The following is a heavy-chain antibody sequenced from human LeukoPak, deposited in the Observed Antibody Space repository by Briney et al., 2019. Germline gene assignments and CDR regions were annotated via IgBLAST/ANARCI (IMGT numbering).Heavy chain of an antibody. CDR2: VDPEDGET. J-gene: IGHJ4*02. Sequence: ASVEVSCKVSGYTFTDYYMHWVQQAPGKGLEWMGLVDPEDGETISAEKFQGRVTITADTSTDTVYMELSSLRSEDTAVYYCAIPHRGTYIVGATDFDYWGQGTLVTVSS. CDR1: GYTFTDYY. D-gene: IGHD1-26*01. CDR3: AIPHRGTYIVGATDFDY. V-gene: IGHV1-69-2*01.